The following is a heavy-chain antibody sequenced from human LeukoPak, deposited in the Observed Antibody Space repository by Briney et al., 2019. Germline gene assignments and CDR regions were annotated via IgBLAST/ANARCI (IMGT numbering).Heavy chain of an antibody. Sequence: PSETLSLTCTVSGGSISSYYWSWIRQPPGKGLEWIGYIYYSGSTNYNPSLRSRVTISVDTSKNQFSLKLSSVTAADTAVYYCARDDGLHDSSGYSPFDYWGQGTLVTVSS. CDR3: ARDDGLHDSSGYSPFDY. D-gene: IGHD3-22*01. J-gene: IGHJ4*02. CDR1: GGSISSYY. CDR2: IYYSGST. V-gene: IGHV4-59*01.